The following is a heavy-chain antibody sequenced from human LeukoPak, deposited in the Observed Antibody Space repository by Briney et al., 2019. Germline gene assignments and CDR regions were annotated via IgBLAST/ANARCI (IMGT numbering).Heavy chain of an antibody. CDR2: ISASGGSA. D-gene: IGHD5-18*01. CDR3: AKDTAMVRRGGY. J-gene: IGHJ4*02. CDR1: GFTFSSYA. V-gene: IGHV3-23*01. Sequence: GGSLRLSCAASGFTFSSYAMHWVRQAPGKGLEWASSISASGGSAWYADSVKGRFTISRDNPKNTLYLQMNSLRAEDTAVYYCAKDTAMVRRGGYWGQGTLVTVSS.